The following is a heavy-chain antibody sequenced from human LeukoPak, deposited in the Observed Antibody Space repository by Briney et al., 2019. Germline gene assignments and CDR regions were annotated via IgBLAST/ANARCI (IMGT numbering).Heavy chain of an antibody. Sequence: PGGSLRLSCVASGFTFSDYAMNWVRQAPGKGLEWVSTFKTKYSQVYYAESVRGPFTISTDNSEKTVYLQMNSLRAEDTALYYCARSVPDYTRFDYWGQGALVTVSS. J-gene: IGHJ4*02. D-gene: IGHD4-11*01. CDR1: GFTFSDYA. CDR2: FKTKYSQV. CDR3: ARSVPDYTRFDY. V-gene: IGHV3-23*05.